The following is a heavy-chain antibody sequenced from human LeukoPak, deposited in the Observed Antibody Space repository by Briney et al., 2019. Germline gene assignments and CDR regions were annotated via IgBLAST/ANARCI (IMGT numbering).Heavy chain of an antibody. CDR3: ARGGVPAAYYYYYYMDV. D-gene: IGHD2-2*01. CDR1: GFTFSSHW. J-gene: IGHJ6*03. V-gene: IGHV3-7*01. CDR2: IKRDGSEK. Sequence: GGSLRLSCAASGFTFSSHWMSWVRQAPGKGLEWVANIKRDGSEKHYVDSVKGRFTIYRDNAKNSLYLQMNSLRAEDTAVYYCARGGVPAAYYYYYYMDVWGKGTTVTVSS.